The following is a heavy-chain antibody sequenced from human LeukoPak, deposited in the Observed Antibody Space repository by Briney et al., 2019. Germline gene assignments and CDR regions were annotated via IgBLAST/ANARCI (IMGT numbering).Heavy chain of an antibody. CDR3: ARAQWLAYYFEY. D-gene: IGHD6-19*01. CDR2: INHSGRT. Sequence: PSESMSLTSAVYGGSFSGYYWSWVRQPPGKGLEWIGEINHSGRTNYNPSLKSRLTISVDTSKNQLSPKLSAVTAADTAVYYCARAQWLAYYFEYCGRGTVAIVCS. J-gene: IGHJ4*02. V-gene: IGHV4-34*01. CDR1: GGSFSGYY.